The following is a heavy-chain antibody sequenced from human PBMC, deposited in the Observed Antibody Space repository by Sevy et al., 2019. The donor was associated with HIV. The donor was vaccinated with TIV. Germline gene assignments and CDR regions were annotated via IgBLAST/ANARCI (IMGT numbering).Heavy chain of an antibody. V-gene: IGHV6-1*01. CDR2: TYYKSEWYF. Sequence: SQTLSLTCAISGDSVSNNIAAWNWIRQSPSRGLEWLGRTYYKSEWYFDYAVSVKGRIVISPDTSKNQFSLQLNSVNPDDTAVYYRARDQNWGYDSWGQGTLVTVSS. D-gene: IGHD7-27*01. CDR3: ARDQNWGYDS. J-gene: IGHJ4*02. CDR1: GDSVSNNIAA.